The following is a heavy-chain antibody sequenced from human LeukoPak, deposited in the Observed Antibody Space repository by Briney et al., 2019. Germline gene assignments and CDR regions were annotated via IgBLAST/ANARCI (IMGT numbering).Heavy chain of an antibody. J-gene: IGHJ4*02. V-gene: IGHV3-23*01. CDR2: ISGSGGST. CDR3: AKGKYSDIEATIRGVWDYYFDY. Sequence: PGGSLRLSCAASGFTLSSYAMSWVRQAPGKGLEWVSAISGSGGSTYYADSVKGRFTISRDNSKNTLYLQMNSLRAEDTAVYYCAKGKYSDIEATIRGVWDYYFDYWSQGTLVTVSS. D-gene: IGHD5-12*01. CDR1: GFTLSSYA.